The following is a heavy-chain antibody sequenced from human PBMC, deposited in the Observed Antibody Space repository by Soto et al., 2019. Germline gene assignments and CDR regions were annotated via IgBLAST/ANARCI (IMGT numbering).Heavy chain of an antibody. Sequence: ASVKVSCKASGYTFTSYGISWVRQAPGQGLEWMGWISACNGNTNYAQKLQGRVTMTTDTSTSTAYMELRSLRSDDTAVYYCARDLDTAMVNYGTDAWGQGTTVTVSS. CDR3: ARDLDTAMVNYGTDA. V-gene: IGHV1-18*01. J-gene: IGHJ6*02. CDR2: ISACNGNT. D-gene: IGHD5-18*01. CDR1: GYTFTSYG.